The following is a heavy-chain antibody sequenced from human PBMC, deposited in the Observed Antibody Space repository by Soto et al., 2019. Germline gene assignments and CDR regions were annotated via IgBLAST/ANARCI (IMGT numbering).Heavy chain of an antibody. CDR3: AIIRLGY. CDR1: GFTFSSYW. Sequence: LRLSCAASGFTFSSYWMYWVRQAPGKGLVWVSRINGDGSSTEYADSVKGRFTISRDNAKNTVYLQMNSLRAEDTAVYFCAIIRLGYWGQGTLVTVSS. V-gene: IGHV3-74*03. CDR2: INGDGSST. J-gene: IGHJ4*02. D-gene: IGHD7-27*01.